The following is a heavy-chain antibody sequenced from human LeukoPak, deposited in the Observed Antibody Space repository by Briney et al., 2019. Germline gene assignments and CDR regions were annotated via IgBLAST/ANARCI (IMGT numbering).Heavy chain of an antibody. CDR3: ARGSTYYSESRCPYGQAYWDY. V-gene: IGHV3-20*04. CDR1: GFSFDGHG. CDR2: INWNGDST. Sequence: PGGSLRLSCTASGFSFDGHGKSSVRQAPGKGLEWVSGINWNGDSTGYADSVKGRFTISRDSAKKSLYRQMNSLRAQGTALYYFARGSTYYSESRCPYGQAYWDYWGQGTLVTVSS. D-gene: IGHD2/OR15-2a*01. J-gene: IGHJ4*02.